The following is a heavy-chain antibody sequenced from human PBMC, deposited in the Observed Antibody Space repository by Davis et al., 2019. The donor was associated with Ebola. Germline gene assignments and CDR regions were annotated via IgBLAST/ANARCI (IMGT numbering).Heavy chain of an antibody. CDR2: IKQDGSEK. Sequence: PGGSLRLSCAASGFTFSSYWMNWVRQAPGKGLEWVANIKQDGSEKYYVDSVKGRFTISRDNAKNSLYLQMNSLRAEDTAVYYCARASTIFGVVIMFDPWGQGTLVTVSS. V-gene: IGHV3-7*03. CDR1: GFTFSSYW. D-gene: IGHD3-3*01. J-gene: IGHJ5*02. CDR3: ARASTIFGVVIMFDP.